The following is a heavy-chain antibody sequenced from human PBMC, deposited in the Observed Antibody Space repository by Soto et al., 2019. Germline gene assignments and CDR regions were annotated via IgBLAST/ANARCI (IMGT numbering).Heavy chain of an antibody. CDR2: ISYDGSNK. D-gene: IGHD3-3*01. CDR1: GFTFSSYA. V-gene: IGHV3-30-3*01. J-gene: IGHJ4*02. Sequence: QVQLVESGGGVVQPGRSLRLSCAASGFTFSSYAMHWVRQAPGKGLEWVAVISYDGSNKYYADSVKGRFTISRDNSKNTLYLQMNSLRAEDTGVYYCARERSGFDYWGQGTLVTVSS. CDR3: ARERSGFDY.